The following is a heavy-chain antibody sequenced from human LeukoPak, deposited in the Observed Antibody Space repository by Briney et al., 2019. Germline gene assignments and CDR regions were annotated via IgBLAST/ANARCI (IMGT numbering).Heavy chain of an antibody. CDR1: GFTFSSYA. CDR3: AKATW. V-gene: IGHV3-30-3*01. CDR2: ISYDGSNK. Sequence: GRSLRLSCAASGFTFSSYAMHWVRQAPGKGLEWVAVISYDGSNKYYADSVKGRFTISRDNSKNTLYLQMNSLRAEDTAVYYCAKATWWGQGTLVTVSS. J-gene: IGHJ4*02.